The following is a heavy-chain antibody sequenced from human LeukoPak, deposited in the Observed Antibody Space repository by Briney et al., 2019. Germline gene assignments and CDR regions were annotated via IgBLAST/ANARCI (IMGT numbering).Heavy chain of an antibody. D-gene: IGHD3-16*02. V-gene: IGHV2-5*01. J-gene: IGHJ4*02. Sequence: YGPTLLTPPQTPTLTRTFSGFSLSTSGAGVGWISQPPGTVLEWLALIYWNDDKRYSPSLKSRLTITKDTSKNQVVLTMTNMDPVDTATYYCAHYPYYFDYWGQGTLVTVSS. CDR3: AHYPYYFDY. CDR1: GFSLSTSGAG. CDR2: IYWNDDK.